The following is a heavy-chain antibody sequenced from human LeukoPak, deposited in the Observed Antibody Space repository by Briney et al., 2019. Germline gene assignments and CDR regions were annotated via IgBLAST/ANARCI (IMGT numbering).Heavy chain of an antibody. Sequence: KPSETLSLTCTVSGGSISSSSYYWGWIRQPPGKGLEWIGSIYCSGSTYYNPSLKSRVTISVDTSKNQFSLKLSSVTAADTAVYYCASQYSGYEDYWGQGTLVTVSS. CDR1: GGSISSSSYY. J-gene: IGHJ4*02. D-gene: IGHD5-12*01. CDR2: IYCSGST. V-gene: IGHV4-39*01. CDR3: ASQYSGYEDY.